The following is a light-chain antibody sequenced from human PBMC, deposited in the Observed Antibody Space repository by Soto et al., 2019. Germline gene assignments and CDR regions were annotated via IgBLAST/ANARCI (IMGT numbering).Light chain of an antibody. CDR2: DAS. CDR1: QSVSSY. CDR3: QQRSNCPPEGVP. V-gene: IGKV3-11*01. Sequence: EIVLTQSPATLSLSPGERATLSCRASQSVSSYLAWYQQKPGQAPRLLIYDASNRATGIQARFSGSGSGTDFTLTIRSLEPEDFAVYYCQQRSNCPPEGVPFSPGTKVDIK. J-gene: IGKJ3*01.